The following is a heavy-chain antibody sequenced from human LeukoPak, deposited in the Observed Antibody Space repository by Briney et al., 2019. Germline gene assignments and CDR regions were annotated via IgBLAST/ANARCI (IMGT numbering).Heavy chain of an antibody. CDR2: IKEDVSKT. D-gene: IGHD6-19*01. CDR1: GFTFNTHW. V-gene: IGHV3-7*01. J-gene: IGHJ6*03. Sequence: HPGGSLRLSCVASGFTFNTHWVSWVRQAPGKGLEWVANIKEDVSKTDYVDSVKGRFTISRDNAKNSLYLQMNSLRAEDTAVYYCASRRFGYSSGWYPDYYYYYYMDVWGKGTTVTVSS. CDR3: ASRRFGYSSGWYPDYYYYYYMDV.